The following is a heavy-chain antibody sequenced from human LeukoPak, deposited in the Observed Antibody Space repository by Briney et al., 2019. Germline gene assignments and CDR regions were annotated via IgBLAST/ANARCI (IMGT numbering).Heavy chain of an antibody. V-gene: IGHV2-5*02. Sequence: ESGPTLVKPTETLSLTSTFSGFSLRHSGGGVGWIRPPLGKALDWIALINWDDDKRYSPSLKSRLTITKDTSKNQVVLTMTNMDPVDTAAYYCAHSLWFGDLLPYFDYWGQGTLVTVSS. D-gene: IGHD3-10*01. CDR1: GFSLRHSGGG. CDR3: AHSLWFGDLLPYFDY. CDR2: INWDDDK. J-gene: IGHJ4*02.